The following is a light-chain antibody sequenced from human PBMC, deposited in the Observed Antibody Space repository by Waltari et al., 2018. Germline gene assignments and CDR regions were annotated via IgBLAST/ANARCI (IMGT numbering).Light chain of an antibody. CDR2: GAS. J-gene: IGKJ4*01. CDR3: QQYDNFPFS. V-gene: IGKV1-33*01. CDR1: EDINNS. Sequence: DIQMTQSPSSLSASIGDRVIITCQASEDINNSFNWYHQKPGKAPKLLIYGASKLETGVPSRFSGNRSGTDFTLTISSLQPEDIATFYCQQYDNFPFSFGGGTKVEIK.